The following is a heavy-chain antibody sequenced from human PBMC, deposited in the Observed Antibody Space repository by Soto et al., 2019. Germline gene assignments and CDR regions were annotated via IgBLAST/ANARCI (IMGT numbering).Heavy chain of an antibody. V-gene: IGHV4-31*03. J-gene: IGHJ3*01. Sequence: QVQLQESGPGLVRPSQTLSLTCTVSAGSISTINYYWSWIRQHPEKGLEWIGYISYSGSTFYHSSLKSRVTISLDTSKKPFSLTLTSVTAADTAVYYCARSAQWDGVDPWGQGTMVTVSS. CDR3: ARSAQWDGVDP. D-gene: IGHD2-21*01. CDR2: ISYSGST. CDR1: AGSISTINYY.